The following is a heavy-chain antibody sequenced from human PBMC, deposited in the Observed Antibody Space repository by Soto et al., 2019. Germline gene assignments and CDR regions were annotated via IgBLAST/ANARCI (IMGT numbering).Heavy chain of an antibody. CDR3: ARPAQFDF. V-gene: IGHV3-11*01. Sequence: QVQLVQSGGGLVRPGGSLRLSCEASGFIFSDYYMAWIRQAPGKGLEWVSYISGSGDTIYYADSVKGRFTISRDSAKDSLYLQMNPLRGEDTAIYSCARPAQFDFWGQGTVVTVSS. CDR2: ISGSGDTI. CDR1: GFIFSDYY. J-gene: IGHJ4*02.